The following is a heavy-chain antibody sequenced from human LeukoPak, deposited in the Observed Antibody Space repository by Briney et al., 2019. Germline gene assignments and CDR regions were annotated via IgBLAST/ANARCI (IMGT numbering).Heavy chain of an antibody. D-gene: IGHD3-10*01. CDR1: GFTFDDYA. J-gene: IGHJ4*02. CDR2: ISGDGATT. CDR3: STARGVPPYY. Sequence: GGSLRLSCAASGFTFDDYAMHWVRQAPGKGLEWVSLISGDGATTYYADSVKGRFTISRDNAKNSLYLQMNSLRAEDTAVYYCSTARGVPPYYWGQGTLVTVSS. V-gene: IGHV3-43*02.